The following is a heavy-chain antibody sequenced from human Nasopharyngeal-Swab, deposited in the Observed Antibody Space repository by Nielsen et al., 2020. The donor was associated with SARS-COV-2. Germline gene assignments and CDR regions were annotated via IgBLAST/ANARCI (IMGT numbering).Heavy chain of an antibody. D-gene: IGHD3-10*01. J-gene: IGHJ6*03. V-gene: IGHV1-18*01. Sequence: ASVKVSCKASGYTFTSYGISWVRQAPGQGLEWMGWISAYNGNTNYAQKLQGRVTMTTDTSTSTAYMELRSLRSDDTAVNYCARAVSWFGELSHYYYYMDVWGKGTTVTVSS. CDR1: GYTFTSYG. CDR2: ISAYNGNT. CDR3: ARAVSWFGELSHYYYYMDV.